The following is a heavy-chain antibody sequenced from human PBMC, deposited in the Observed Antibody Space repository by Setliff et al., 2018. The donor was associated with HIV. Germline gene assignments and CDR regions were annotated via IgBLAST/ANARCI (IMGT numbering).Heavy chain of an antibody. J-gene: IGHJ6*03. V-gene: IGHV1-69*13. CDR1: GGPFTSA. D-gene: IGHD3-10*01. CDR2: IIPIFGTT. CDR3: ASDSPAARFEELEDHYYYFMDV. Sequence: SVKVSCKASGGPFTSAFNWVRRVPGQGLEWMGGIIPIFGTTNYAQNFGGRVTITADQSTTTSYLQPNSLRFEDTAIYYCASDSPAARFEELEDHYYYFMDVWGKGTTVTVSS.